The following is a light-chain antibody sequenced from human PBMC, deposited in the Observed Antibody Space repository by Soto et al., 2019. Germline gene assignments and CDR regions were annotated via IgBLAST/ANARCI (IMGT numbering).Light chain of an antibody. CDR2: RNN. V-gene: IGLV1-47*01. CDR3: AAWDDSLSGLV. Sequence: QSVLTQPPSASGTPGQRVTISCSGSSSNIGSNYVYWYQQLPGTAPKLLIYRNNQRPSGVPDRFSGSKSGTSAYLAISGLRSEDEADYYCAAWDDSLSGLVFGGGTKPTVL. J-gene: IGLJ2*01. CDR1: SSNIGSNY.